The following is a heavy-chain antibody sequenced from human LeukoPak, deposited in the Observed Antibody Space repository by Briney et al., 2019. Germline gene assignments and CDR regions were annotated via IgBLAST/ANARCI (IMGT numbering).Heavy chain of an antibody. CDR1: GFTASSNY. Sequence: GGSLRLSCAASGFTASSNYMSWVRQAPGKGLEWVSVIYSGGSTYYADSVKGRFTISRDNSKNTLYLQMNSLRAEDTAVYYCARDIMSGYVSDIWGQGTMVTVSS. D-gene: IGHD5-12*01. J-gene: IGHJ3*02. V-gene: IGHV3-53*01. CDR3: ARDIMSGYVSDI. CDR2: IYSGGST.